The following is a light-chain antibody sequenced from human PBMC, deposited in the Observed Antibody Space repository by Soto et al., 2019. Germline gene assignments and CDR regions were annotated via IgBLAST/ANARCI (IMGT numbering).Light chain of an antibody. CDR3: QQYDTLPLT. Sequence: DIQMTQSPSSLSASVGDRVTITCQSSQDMSNYLTWYQQKPGKAPKLLIYDASNLETGVPSRFSGSGSVTDFPFTIGSLQPEDIATYYCQQYDTLPLTFGGGTKVEIK. J-gene: IGKJ4*01. V-gene: IGKV1-33*01. CDR2: DAS. CDR1: QDMSNY.